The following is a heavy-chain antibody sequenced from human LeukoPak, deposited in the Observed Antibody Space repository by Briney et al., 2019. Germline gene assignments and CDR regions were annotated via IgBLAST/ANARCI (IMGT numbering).Heavy chain of an antibody. V-gene: IGHV4-30-4*08. CDR2: IYYSGST. CDR1: GGSLSSGDYY. J-gene: IGHJ5*02. Sequence: SQTLSLTCTVSGGSLSSGDYYCSWIRQPPGKGLEWIGYIYYSGSTSYNPSRKSRVTISGDTAKNQFSLKLSSVTAADTAVYYCASSTILTPSRFDPWGQATLVTVSS. D-gene: IGHD2/OR15-2a*01. CDR3: ASSTILTPSRFDP.